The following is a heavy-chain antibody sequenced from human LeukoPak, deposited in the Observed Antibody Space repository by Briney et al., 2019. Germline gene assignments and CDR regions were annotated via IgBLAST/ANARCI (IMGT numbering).Heavy chain of an antibody. Sequence: PSETPSLTCTVSGGSISSYYWSWIRQPPGKGLEWIGYIYYSGSTNYNPSLKSRVTISVDTSKNQFSLKLSSVTAADTAVYYCARAVGYCSGGSCYEWFDPWGQGTLVTVSS. CDR1: GGSISSYY. D-gene: IGHD2-15*01. CDR2: IYYSGST. CDR3: ARAVGYCSGGSCYEWFDP. V-gene: IGHV4-59*01. J-gene: IGHJ5*02.